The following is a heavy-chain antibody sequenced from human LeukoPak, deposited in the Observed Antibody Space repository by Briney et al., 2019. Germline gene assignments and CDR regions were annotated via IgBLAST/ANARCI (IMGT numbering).Heavy chain of an antibody. CDR2: INPHSGNT. Sequence: ASVKVSCKASGYTFTGYYIHWVRQAPGQGLEWMGWINPHSGNTNYAQKLQGRVTMTTDTSTSTAYMELRSLRSDDTAVYYCARAYGSGHYYFDYWGQGTLVTVSS. J-gene: IGHJ4*02. D-gene: IGHD3-10*01. CDR1: GYTFTGYY. V-gene: IGHV1-18*04. CDR3: ARAYGSGHYYFDY.